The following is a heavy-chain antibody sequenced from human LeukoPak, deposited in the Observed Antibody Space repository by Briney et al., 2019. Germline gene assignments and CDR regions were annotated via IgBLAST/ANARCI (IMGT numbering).Heavy chain of an antibody. V-gene: IGHV4-39*01. CDR3: ARPLHRFDDDDFWSGYLGAFDN. Sequence: PSETLSLTCTVSGGSISSSSYYWGWIRQPPGKGLEWIGSNYYSGSTYYNPSLKSRVTISVDTSKNQFSLKLSSVTAADTAVYYCARPLHRFDDDDFWSGYLGAFDNWGQGTMVTVSS. J-gene: IGHJ3*02. CDR2: NYYSGST. D-gene: IGHD3-3*01. CDR1: GGSISSSSYY.